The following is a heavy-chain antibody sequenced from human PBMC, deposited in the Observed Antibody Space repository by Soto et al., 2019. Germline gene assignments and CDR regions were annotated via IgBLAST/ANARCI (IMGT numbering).Heavy chain of an antibody. CDR1: GLTFSTYW. CDR2: IKQDGSGK. D-gene: IGHD2-2*01. J-gene: IGHJ5*02. Sequence: PGGSLRLSCAASGLTFSTYWMSWVRQAPGKGLEWVANIKQDGSGKYYADSVKGRFTISRDNANNSLYLQMDSLRAEDTAVYYCARIQYQDLVRGWLDPWGQGTLVTVSP. CDR3: ARIQYQDLVRGWLDP. V-gene: IGHV3-7*01.